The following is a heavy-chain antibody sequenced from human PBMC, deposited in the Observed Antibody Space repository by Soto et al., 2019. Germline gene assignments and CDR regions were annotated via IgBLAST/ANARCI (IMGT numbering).Heavy chain of an antibody. V-gene: IGHV4-34*01. CDR1: GGSFSGYY. CDR3: ARSERYSGYDRGNWFDP. D-gene: IGHD5-12*01. J-gene: IGHJ5*02. Sequence: SETLSLTCAVYGGSFSGYYWSWIRQPSGKGLEWIGEINHSGSTNYNPSLKSRVTISVDTSKNQFSLKLSSVTAADTAVYYCARSERYSGYDRGNWFDPWGQGTLVTVSS. CDR2: INHSGST.